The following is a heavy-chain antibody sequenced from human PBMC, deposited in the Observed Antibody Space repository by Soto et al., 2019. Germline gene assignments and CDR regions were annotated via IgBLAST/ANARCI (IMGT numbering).Heavy chain of an antibody. Sequence: GGSLRLSCAASAFTFSNYAMSWVRQAPGKGLEWVSGIDGSGGATYYAGSVKGRFTISRDNSKNTLFLEMNSLTTADTAVYYCAKDRGLEESGTWSHYYYGMDVWGQGTSVTV. CDR3: AKDRGLEESGTWSHYYYGMDV. CDR2: IDGSGGAT. J-gene: IGHJ6*02. V-gene: IGHV3-23*01. D-gene: IGHD1-26*01. CDR1: AFTFSNYA.